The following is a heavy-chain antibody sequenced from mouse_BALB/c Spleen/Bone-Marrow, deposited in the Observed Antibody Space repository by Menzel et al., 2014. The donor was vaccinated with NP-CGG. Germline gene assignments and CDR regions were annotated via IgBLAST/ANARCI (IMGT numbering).Heavy chain of an antibody. CDR3: ARYRLGTYFDY. D-gene: IGHD2-14*01. CDR2: IDPANGNT. CDR1: GFNIKDTY. Sequence: VQLQQSGAELVKPGASVKLSCTASGFNIKDTYMHWVKQRPEQGLEWIGRIDPANGNTKYDPKFHGKATITADTSSNTAYLQLSSLTSEDTAVYYCARYRLGTYFDYWGQGTTLPVSS. J-gene: IGHJ2*01. V-gene: IGHV14-3*02.